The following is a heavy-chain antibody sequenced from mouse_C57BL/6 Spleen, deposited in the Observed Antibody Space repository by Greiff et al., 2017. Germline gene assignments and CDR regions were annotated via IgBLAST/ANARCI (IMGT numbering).Heavy chain of an antibody. Sequence: QVQLKESGPELVKPGASVKISCKASGYAFSSSWMNWVKQRPGKGLEWIGRIYPGDGDTNYNGKFKGKATLTADKSSSTAYVQLSSLTSEDSAVYFCARGFAYWGQGTLVTVSA. V-gene: IGHV1-82*01. CDR1: GYAFSSSW. CDR2: IYPGDGDT. J-gene: IGHJ3*01. CDR3: ARGFAY.